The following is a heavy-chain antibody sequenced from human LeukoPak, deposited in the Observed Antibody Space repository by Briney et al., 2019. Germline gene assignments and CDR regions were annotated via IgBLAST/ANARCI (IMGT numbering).Heavy chain of an antibody. Sequence: GGSLRLSCAASGVTFSSYGMHWGRQAPGKGLGWVAFIRYDGSNKYYADPVKGRFTICRDNSKNTLYLQMNSLRAEDTAVYYCAREGNTANDAFDIWGQGTMVTVSS. V-gene: IGHV3-30*02. CDR3: AREGNTANDAFDI. CDR1: GVTFSSYG. J-gene: IGHJ3*02. D-gene: IGHD5-18*01. CDR2: IRYDGSNK.